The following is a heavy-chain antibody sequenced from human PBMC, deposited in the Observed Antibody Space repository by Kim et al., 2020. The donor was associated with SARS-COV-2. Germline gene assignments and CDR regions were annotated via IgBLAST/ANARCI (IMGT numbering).Heavy chain of an antibody. D-gene: IGHD2-2*02. J-gene: IGHJ3*02. Sequence: VEPVKGRFTISRDNAKNSLYLKMNSLRAEDTAVYYCARSSIPIRDDAFDIWGQGTMVTVSS. V-gene: IGHV3-7*03. CDR3: ARSSIPIRDDAFDI.